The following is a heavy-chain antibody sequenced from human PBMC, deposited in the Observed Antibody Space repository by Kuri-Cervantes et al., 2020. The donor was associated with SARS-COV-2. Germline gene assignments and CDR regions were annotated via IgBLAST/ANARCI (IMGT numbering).Heavy chain of an antibody. J-gene: IGHJ6*02. CDR1: GFTFSSYE. V-gene: IGHV3-48*03. D-gene: IGHD2-2*01. CDR3: AKSRWSCTSTSCYADYYYGMDV. CDR2: ISSSGSTI. Sequence: GGSLRLSCAASGFTFSSYEMNWVRQAPGKGLEWVSYISSSGSTIYYADSVKGRFTISRDNSKNTLYLQMNSLRVADTAVYYCAKSRWSCTSTSCYADYYYGMDVWGQGTTVTVSS.